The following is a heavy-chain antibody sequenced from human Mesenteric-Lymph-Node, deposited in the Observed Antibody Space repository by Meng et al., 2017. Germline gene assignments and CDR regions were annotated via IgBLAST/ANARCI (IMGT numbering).Heavy chain of an antibody. V-gene: IGHV1-8*02. CDR2: MNPNSGNT. D-gene: IGHD1-1*01. CDR3: ARGCAGQLRDYYGMDV. Sequence: ASVKVSCKASGGTFSSYAINWVRQATGQGLEWMGWMNPNSGNTGYAQKFQGRVTMTRNTSISTAYMELSSLRSEDTAVYYCARGCAGQLRDYYGMDVWGQGTTVTVSS. CDR1: GGTFSSYA. J-gene: IGHJ6*02.